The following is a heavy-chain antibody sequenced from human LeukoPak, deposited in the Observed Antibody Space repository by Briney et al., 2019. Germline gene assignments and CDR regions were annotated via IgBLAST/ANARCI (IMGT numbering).Heavy chain of an antibody. V-gene: IGHV3-33*01. CDR2: IWSDGSNK. J-gene: IGHJ4*02. D-gene: IGHD3-10*01. CDR1: GFTFSSYG. Sequence: GGSLRLSRAASGFTFSSYGMHWVRQTPGKGLEWVAVIWSDGSNKYYAAYVKGRFTISRDNSKNTLYLQMNSLRAEDTAVYYCARVASGSYYFAKDYWGQGPLVTVSS. CDR3: ARVASGSYYFAKDY.